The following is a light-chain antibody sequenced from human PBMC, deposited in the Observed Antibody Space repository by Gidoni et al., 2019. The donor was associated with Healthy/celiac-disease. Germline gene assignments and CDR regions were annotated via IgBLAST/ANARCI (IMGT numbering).Light chain of an antibody. Sequence: DIQLTQSPSLLSASLGDRVTITCRASQGISSYLARYQQKPGKAPKLLIYAASTLQSGVPSRFRGSGSGTEFTITISSLQPEDFATYYCQQINSYPPYSLGQGTKLEIK. CDR3: QQINSYPPYS. V-gene: IGKV1-9*01. J-gene: IGKJ2*03. CDR1: QGISSY. CDR2: AAS.